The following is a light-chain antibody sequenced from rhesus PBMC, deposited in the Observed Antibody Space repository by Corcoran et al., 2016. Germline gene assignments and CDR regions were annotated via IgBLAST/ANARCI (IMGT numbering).Light chain of an antibody. V-gene: IGKV1S12*01. Sequence: DIQMTQSPSALSASVGDRVTISCRASQNIYSNLAWYQQKPGKAPKLLIYAASILQPGIPSRFSGSGSGTEFTLTISSLQPEDSAAYYCQHYYDNPLTFGGGTKVELK. CDR2: AAS. J-gene: IGKJ4*01. CDR1: QNIYSN. CDR3: QHYYDNPLT.